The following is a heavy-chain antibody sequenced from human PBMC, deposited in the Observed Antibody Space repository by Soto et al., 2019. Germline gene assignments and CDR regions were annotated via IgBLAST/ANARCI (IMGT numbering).Heavy chain of an antibody. CDR1: GFTFSNAW. CDR2: IKSNANGGTT. J-gene: IGHJ4*02. Sequence: GGSLRLSCAASGFTFSNAWMNWARQAPGKGLEWVGRIKSNANGGTTDYAAPVKGRFTISRDDSKNTMYLQMNSLITEDTAVYYCSTNWATSRDWGQGTLVTVSS. CDR3: STNWATSRD. V-gene: IGHV3-15*01. D-gene: IGHD3-10*01.